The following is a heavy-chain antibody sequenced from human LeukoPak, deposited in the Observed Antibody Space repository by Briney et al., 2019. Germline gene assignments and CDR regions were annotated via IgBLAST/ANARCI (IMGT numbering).Heavy chain of an antibody. J-gene: IGHJ6*03. CDR1: GGSISSYY. V-gene: IGHV4-59*08. CDR3: ARVTGIGYYYYYMDV. Sequence: PSETLSLTCTVSGGSISSYYWSRIRQPPGKGLEWIGYIYYSGSTNYNPSLKSRVTISVDTSKNQFSLKLSSVTAADTAMYYCARVTGIGYYYYYMDVWGKGTTVTVSS. D-gene: IGHD1-20*01. CDR2: IYYSGST.